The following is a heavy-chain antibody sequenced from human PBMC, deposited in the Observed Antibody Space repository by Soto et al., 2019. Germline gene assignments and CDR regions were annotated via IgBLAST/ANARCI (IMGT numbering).Heavy chain of an antibody. D-gene: IGHD4-17*01. CDR3: AKVMGSVTTCWFDP. Sequence: GGSLRLSCAASGFTFSSYDMSWVRQAPGKGLEWVSAISGSGGSTYYADSVKGRFTISRDNSKNTLYLQMNSLRAEDTALYYCAKVMGSVTTCWFDPWGQGTLVTVSS. J-gene: IGHJ5*02. CDR2: ISGSGGST. V-gene: IGHV3-23*01. CDR1: GFTFSSYD.